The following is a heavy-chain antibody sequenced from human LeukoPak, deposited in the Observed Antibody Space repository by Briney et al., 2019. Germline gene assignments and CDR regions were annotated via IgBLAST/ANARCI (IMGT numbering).Heavy chain of an antibody. Sequence: GGSLRLSCAASGFTFDTYSMNWVRQAPGKGLEWISYISIRSSTKYYSDSVKGRFAISRDNGKSSLYLQMNSLTAEDTAVYYCAREGSSSFLRFYYYYMDVWGKGTTVTVSS. V-gene: IGHV3-48*01. CDR1: GFTFDTYS. CDR3: AREGSSSFLRFYYYYMDV. D-gene: IGHD6-6*01. J-gene: IGHJ6*03. CDR2: ISIRSSTK.